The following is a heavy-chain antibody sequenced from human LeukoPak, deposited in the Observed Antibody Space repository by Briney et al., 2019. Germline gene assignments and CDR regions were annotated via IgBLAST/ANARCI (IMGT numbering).Heavy chain of an antibody. CDR3: AKIRRSPSWFAP. V-gene: IGHV1-2*02. CDR2: INPNSGGT. Sequence: ASVKVSCKASGYTFTAYSIHWVRQAPGQGLEWMGWINPNSGGTNYAQKFQGRVTMARDTSISTAYMELNRLRSDGTAVYYCAKIRRSPSWFAPWGQGTLVTVSS. CDR1: GYTFTAYS. J-gene: IGHJ5*02.